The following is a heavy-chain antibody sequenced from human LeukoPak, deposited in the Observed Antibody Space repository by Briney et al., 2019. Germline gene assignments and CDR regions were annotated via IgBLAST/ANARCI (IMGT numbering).Heavy chain of an antibody. V-gene: IGHV1-24*01. CDR1: GYTLTELS. J-gene: IGHJ4*02. CDR3: ATTTAEYYYGSSGLKH. CDR2: FDPEDGET. Sequence: SVTVSCKVSGYTLTELSMHWVRQAPAKGLEWIGGFDPEDGETIYAQKLQGRVTMTEDTSTDTAYMELSSLRSEDTAVYYWATTTAEYYYGSSGLKHWGQGTLVTVSS. D-gene: IGHD3-22*01.